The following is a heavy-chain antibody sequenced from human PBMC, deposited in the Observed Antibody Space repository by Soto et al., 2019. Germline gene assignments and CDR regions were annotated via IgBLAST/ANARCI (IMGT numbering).Heavy chain of an antibody. J-gene: IGHJ4*02. V-gene: IGHV3-21*01. D-gene: IGHD3-22*01. CDR2: ISSSSSYI. CDR1: GFTFSSYS. Sequence: GGSLRLSCAASGFTFSSYSMNWVRQAPGKGLEWVSSISSSSSYIYYADSVKGRFTISRDNAKNSLYLQMNSLRAEDTAVYYCARDYLDYYDSSGYSDWGQGTLVTVSS. CDR3: ARDYLDYYDSSGYSD.